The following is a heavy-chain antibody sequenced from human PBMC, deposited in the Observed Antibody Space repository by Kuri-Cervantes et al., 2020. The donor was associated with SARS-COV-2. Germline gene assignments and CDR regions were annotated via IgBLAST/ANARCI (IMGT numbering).Heavy chain of an antibody. V-gene: IGHV1-46*01. D-gene: IGHD3-22*01. J-gene: IGHJ4*02. Sequence: VSVKVSCKASGYTFTSYYMHWVRQAPGQGLEWMGIINPSGGSTSYAQKFQGRVTMTRDTSTSTVYMELSSLRSEDTAVYYCAREPGGGYYPHWGQGTLVTVSS. CDR2: INPSGGST. CDR1: GYTFTSYY. CDR3: AREPGGGYYPH.